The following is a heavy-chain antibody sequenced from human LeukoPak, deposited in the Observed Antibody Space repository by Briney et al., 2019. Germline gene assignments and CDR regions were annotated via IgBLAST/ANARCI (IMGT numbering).Heavy chain of an antibody. CDR3: TRDHRDAWNPGYYFDY. V-gene: IGHV3-49*04. D-gene: IGHD1-1*01. Sequence: GGSLRLSCTASGFAFGDFAMNWVRQAPGKGLEWVGFIKTQVYGGTTEYAASVKGRFTISRDDSKAIAYLQMNSLKTEDTAVYYCTRDHRDAWNPGYYFDYWGQGTLVTVFS. CDR1: GFAFGDFA. CDR2: IKTQVYGGTT. J-gene: IGHJ4*01.